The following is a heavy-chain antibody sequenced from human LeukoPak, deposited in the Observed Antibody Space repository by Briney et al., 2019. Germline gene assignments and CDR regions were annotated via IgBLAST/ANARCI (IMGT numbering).Heavy chain of an antibody. V-gene: IGHV3-15*01. CDR2: IKSRTDGGTT. D-gene: IGHD2-15*01. Sequence: GGSLRLSCAASGFTFNNAWMTWLRQAPGRGLEWVGRIKSRTDGGTTDYAAPLKGRFTISRDDSKGTLFLQMNGLKTEDTAVYYCTKEGALLDWGQGALVTASS. CDR3: TKEGALLD. J-gene: IGHJ4*02. CDR1: GFTFNNAW.